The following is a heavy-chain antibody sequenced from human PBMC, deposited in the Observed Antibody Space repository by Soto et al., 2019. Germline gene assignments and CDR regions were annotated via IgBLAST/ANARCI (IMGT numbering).Heavy chain of an antibody. D-gene: IGHD2-15*01. CDR3: ARGGIGYCSGGTCFYTAFDI. J-gene: IGHJ3*02. Sequence: GGSLSLSCAASGFTFSTYWMSWVRQAPGKGLEWLANIKEDGSEKYYVDSLKGRFTISRDNAKNSLYVQMNSLRVEDTAVYYCARGGIGYCSGGTCFYTAFDIWGQGSVVTVSS. CDR2: IKEDGSEK. CDR1: GFTFSTYW. V-gene: IGHV3-7*01.